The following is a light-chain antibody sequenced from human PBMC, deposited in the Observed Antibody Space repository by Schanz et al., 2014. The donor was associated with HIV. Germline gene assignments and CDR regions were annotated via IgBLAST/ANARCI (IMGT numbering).Light chain of an antibody. CDR1: SSDVGSYNL. CDR2: EGT. J-gene: IGLJ2*01. CDR3: NSYTRTSTPV. Sequence: QSALTQPASVSGYPGQSITISCTGTSSDVGSYNLVSWYQQHPGKAPKLIIYEGTKRPSGVSNRFSGSKSGNTASLTISGLQAEDEADYYCNSYTRTSTPVFGGGTKLTVL. V-gene: IGLV2-14*02.